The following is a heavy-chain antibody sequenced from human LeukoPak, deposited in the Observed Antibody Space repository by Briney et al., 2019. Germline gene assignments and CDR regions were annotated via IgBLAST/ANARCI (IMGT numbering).Heavy chain of an antibody. D-gene: IGHD1-20*01. CDR2: IYTSGST. CDR3: ARQYNWNDGGDY. V-gene: IGHV4-4*09. J-gene: IGHJ4*02. Sequence: SETLSLTCTVSGGSISSYYWSWIRQPPGKGLELIGYIYTSGSTNYNPSLKSRVTISVDTSKNQFSLKLSSVTAADTAVYYCARQYNWNDGGDYWGQGTLVTVSS. CDR1: GGSISSYY.